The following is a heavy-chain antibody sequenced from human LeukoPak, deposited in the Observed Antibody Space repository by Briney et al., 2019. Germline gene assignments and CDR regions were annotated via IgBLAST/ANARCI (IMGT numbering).Heavy chain of an antibody. Sequence: SQTLSLTCVVSGDSISSAAYSWSWIRRPPGKGLEWIGYIFHTGSTFYNPSLKSRVTISVDNSKNQFSLRLTSVTAADTAVYYCARELWFANAPGSWLDPWGQGTLVTVSS. D-gene: IGHD3-10*01. J-gene: IGHJ5*02. CDR3: ARELWFANAPGSWLDP. CDR2: IFHTGST. CDR1: GDSISSAAYS. V-gene: IGHV4-30-2*01.